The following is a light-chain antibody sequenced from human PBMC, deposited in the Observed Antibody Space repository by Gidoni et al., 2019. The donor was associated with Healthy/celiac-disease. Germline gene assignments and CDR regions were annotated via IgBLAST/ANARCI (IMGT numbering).Light chain of an antibody. CDR1: QSVSSN. CDR2: GAS. Sequence: ELVMTQSPATLSVSPGERATLSCRASQSVSSNLAWYQQKPGQAPRLLIYGASTRATGIPARFSGSGSGTELTLTISSMQAEDFAVYDWQQYNNWPPVWTFGQXTKVEIK. CDR3: QQYNNWPPVWT. J-gene: IGKJ1*01. V-gene: IGKV3-15*01.